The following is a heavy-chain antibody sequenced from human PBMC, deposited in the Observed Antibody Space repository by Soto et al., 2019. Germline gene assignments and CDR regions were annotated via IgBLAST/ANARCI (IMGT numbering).Heavy chain of an antibody. CDR2: IGPESGAT. CDR1: GYTFTGHY. Sequence: ASVKVSCKTSGYTFTGHYIHWVRQAPQQGPEWVGEIGPESGATRYAQKFRGRVTMTMDTSITTVYMELKNLSPDDTAVYYCGRERRGQIVVFYWG. V-gene: IGHV1-2*02. J-gene: IGHJ4*01. D-gene: IGHD1-26*01. CDR3: GRERRGQIVVFY.